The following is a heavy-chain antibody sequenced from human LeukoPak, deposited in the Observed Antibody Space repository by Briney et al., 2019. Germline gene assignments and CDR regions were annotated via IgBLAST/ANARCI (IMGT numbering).Heavy chain of an antibody. CDR3: ARDRAAAGIPFDY. CDR2: ISYDGSNK. D-gene: IGHD6-13*01. J-gene: IGHJ4*02. Sequence: PGGSLRLSCAASGFTFSSYAMYWVRQAPGKGLEWVAVISYDGSNKYYADSVKGRFTISRDNSKNTLYLQMNSLRAEDTAVYYCARDRAAAGIPFDYWAREPWSPSPQ. V-gene: IGHV3-30-3*01. CDR1: GFTFSSYA.